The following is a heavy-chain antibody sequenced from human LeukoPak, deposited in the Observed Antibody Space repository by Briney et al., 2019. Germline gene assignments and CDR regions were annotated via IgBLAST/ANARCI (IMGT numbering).Heavy chain of an antibody. D-gene: IGHD5-18*01. V-gene: IGHV1-2*06. CDR3: VRGYSYGFYFDY. Sequence: ASVKVSCKTSGYSFTGYYIHWVRQAPGQGLEWMGRINPNSGGPNYGQKFQGTVTMTRDTSISTAYLELSNLRSDDTAAYYCVRGYSYGFYFDYWGQGSLVTVPS. CDR1: GYSFTGYY. J-gene: IGHJ4*02. CDR2: INPNSGGP.